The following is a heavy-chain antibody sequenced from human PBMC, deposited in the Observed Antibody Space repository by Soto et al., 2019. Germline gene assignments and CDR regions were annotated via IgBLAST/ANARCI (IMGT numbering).Heavy chain of an antibody. J-gene: IGHJ5*02. CDR3: GREGLRFGANLFDP. Sequence: SETLSLTCTVSGGSISSGDYYWSWIRQPPGKGLEWIGYIYYSGSTYYNPSLKSRVTISVDTSKNQFSLKLSSVTAADTAVYYWGREGLRFGANLFDPWGQGTLVTVSS. CDR2: IYYSGST. V-gene: IGHV4-30-4*01. CDR1: GGSISSGDYY. D-gene: IGHD3-10*01.